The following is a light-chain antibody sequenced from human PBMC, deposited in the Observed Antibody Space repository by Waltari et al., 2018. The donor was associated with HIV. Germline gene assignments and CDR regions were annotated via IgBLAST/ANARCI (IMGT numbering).Light chain of an antibody. CDR3: SSYTSSSTLVV. J-gene: IGLJ2*01. CDR1: SSDGGGYNY. V-gene: IGLV2-14*01. Sequence: QSARTQPASVSGSPGQSTTISCTGTSSDGGGYNYVAWYHQHTGNAPKLMIYEVSNRPSGVSNRFSGSKSGNTASLTISGLQAEDEADYYCSSYTSSSTLVVFGGGTKLTVL. CDR2: EVS.